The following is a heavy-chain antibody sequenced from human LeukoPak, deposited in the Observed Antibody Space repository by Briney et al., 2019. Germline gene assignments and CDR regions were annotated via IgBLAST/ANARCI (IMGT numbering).Heavy chain of an antibody. CDR1: GYTFTGYY. D-gene: IGHD1-7*01. Sequence: ASVKVSCKASGYTFTGYYMHWVRQAPGQGLEWMGWINPNSGGTNYAQKFQGRVTMTRDTPISTAYMELSRLTSDDTAVYYCTRDINWNYGYWGQGTLVTVSS. CDR2: INPNSGGT. V-gene: IGHV1-2*02. CDR3: TRDINWNYGY. J-gene: IGHJ4*02.